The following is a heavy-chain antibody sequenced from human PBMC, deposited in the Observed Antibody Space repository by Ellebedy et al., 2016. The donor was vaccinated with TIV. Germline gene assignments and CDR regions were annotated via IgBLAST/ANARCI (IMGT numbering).Heavy chain of an antibody. D-gene: IGHD3-22*01. CDR3: ASLRHSSGYPNYFDY. V-gene: IGHV4-39*01. CDR1: GGSISSSSYY. Sequence: SETLSLTXTVSGGSISSSSYYWGWIRQPPGKGLEWIGSIYYSGSTYYNPSLKSRVTISVDTSKNQFSLKLSSVTAADTAVYYCASLRHSSGYPNYFDYWGQGTLVTVSS. J-gene: IGHJ4*02. CDR2: IYYSGST.